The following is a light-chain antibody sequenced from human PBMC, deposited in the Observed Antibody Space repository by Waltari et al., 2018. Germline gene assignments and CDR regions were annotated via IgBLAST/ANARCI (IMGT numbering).Light chain of an antibody. Sequence: AIRITQSPSSLSASTVDRVTITCRASQGISSYLAWYQQKPGKAPKFLIYAASTLQSGVPSRFSGSGSGTDFTLTISCLQSEDFASYYCQQYYSNPPTFGQGTKVENK. CDR1: QGISSY. CDR2: AAS. V-gene: IGKV1-8*01. J-gene: IGKJ1*01. CDR3: QQYYSNPPT.